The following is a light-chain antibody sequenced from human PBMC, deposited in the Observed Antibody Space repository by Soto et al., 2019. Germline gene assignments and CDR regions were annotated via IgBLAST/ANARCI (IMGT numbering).Light chain of an antibody. CDR2: KLS. V-gene: IGKV1-5*03. Sequence: DIQMTQSTSTLSATVGARVTIPCLTCQSISSWLAWYQQKPGKTPKFLIYKLSTLECGKQSNFSASGSRTEFTLTISSLQPEDVATYYCQQYNAYPWTYGQETNVDIK. CDR1: QSISSW. J-gene: IGKJ1*01. CDR3: QQYNAYPWT.